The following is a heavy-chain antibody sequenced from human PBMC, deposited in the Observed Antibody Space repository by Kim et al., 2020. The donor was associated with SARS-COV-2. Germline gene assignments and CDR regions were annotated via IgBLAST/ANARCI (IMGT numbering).Heavy chain of an antibody. CDR1: GFTFSSYA. V-gene: IGHV3-30-3*01. D-gene: IGHD2-15*01. Sequence: GGSLRLSCAASGFTFSSYAMHWVRQAPGKGLEWVAVISYDGSNKYYADSVKGRFTISRDNSKNTLYLQMNSLRAEDTAVYYCARDASYYYYYMDVWGKGT. CDR2: ISYDGSNK. CDR3: ARDASYYYYYMDV. J-gene: IGHJ6*03.